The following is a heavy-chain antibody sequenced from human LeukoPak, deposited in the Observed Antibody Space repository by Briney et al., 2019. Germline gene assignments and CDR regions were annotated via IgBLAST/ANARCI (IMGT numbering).Heavy chain of an antibody. CDR1: GGSISGYY. J-gene: IGHJ4*02. D-gene: IGHD3-22*01. V-gene: IGHV4-34*01. CDR2: INQSGST. Sequence: PSETLSLTCAVYGGSISGYYWSWIRQPQGKGLEWIGEINQSGSTNYNPSLKSRVTISVDMSKNQFSLKLSSVTAADTAVYYCARALGNYYDSSGYYYEGYHFDYWGQGTLVTVSS. CDR3: ARALGNYYDSSGYYYEGYHFDY.